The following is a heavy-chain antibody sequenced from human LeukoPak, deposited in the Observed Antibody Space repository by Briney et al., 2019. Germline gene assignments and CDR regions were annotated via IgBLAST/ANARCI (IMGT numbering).Heavy chain of an antibody. CDR3: TRSGCTNGVCQDYYYYYYMDV. CDR2: LRSKANSYAT. CDR1: GFTFSGSA. J-gene: IGHJ6*03. D-gene: IGHD2-8*01. V-gene: IGHV3-73*01. Sequence: GSLKLSCAASGFTFSGSAMHWVRQASGKGLEWVGRLRSKANSYATVYAASVKGRFTISRDDSKNTAYLQINSLKIEDTAVYYCTRSGCTNGVCQDYYYYYYMDVWGKGTTVTVSS.